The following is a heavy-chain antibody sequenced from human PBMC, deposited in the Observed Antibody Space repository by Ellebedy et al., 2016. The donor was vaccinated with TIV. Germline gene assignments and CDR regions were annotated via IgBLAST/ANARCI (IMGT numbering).Heavy chain of an antibody. CDR1: GYTFTSYG. Sequence: AASVKVSCKASGYTFTSYGISWVRQAPGQGLEWMGWISAYNGNTNYAQKLQGRVTMTTDTSTSTAYMELRSLRSDDTAVYYCARERLWAVAGTVDYWGQGTLVTVSS. D-gene: IGHD6-19*01. CDR3: ARERLWAVAGTVDY. J-gene: IGHJ4*02. CDR2: ISAYNGNT. V-gene: IGHV1-18*01.